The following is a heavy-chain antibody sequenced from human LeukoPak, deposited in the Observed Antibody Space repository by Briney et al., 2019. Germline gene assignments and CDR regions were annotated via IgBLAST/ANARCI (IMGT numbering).Heavy chain of an antibody. CDR1: GFTFDDYA. CDR3: TTDYVAARFPFDY. J-gene: IGHJ4*02. Sequence: PGRSLRLSCAVSGFTFDDYAMHWVRQAPGKGLEWVAFIRYDGSNKYYADSVKGRFTISRDNSKNTLYLQMNSLKTEDTAVYYCTTDYVAARFPFDYWGQGTLVTVSS. V-gene: IGHV3-33*08. D-gene: IGHD6-6*01. CDR2: IRYDGSNK.